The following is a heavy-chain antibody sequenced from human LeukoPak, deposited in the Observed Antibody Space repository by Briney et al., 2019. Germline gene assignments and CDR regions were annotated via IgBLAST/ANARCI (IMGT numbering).Heavy chain of an antibody. CDR2: INWNSDTK. J-gene: IGHJ6*02. Sequence: GRALRLSCVGSGFAFHNYAMHWVRRPPGKGLEWVSAINWNSDTKAYADSVKGRFTISRDRARNSLYLQMNSLRPEDTPLYYCAKDTGGNGAYICAMDVWGQGTSVTVSS. CDR3: AKDTGGNGAYICAMDV. V-gene: IGHV3-9*01. CDR1: GFAFHNYA. D-gene: IGHD4-23*01.